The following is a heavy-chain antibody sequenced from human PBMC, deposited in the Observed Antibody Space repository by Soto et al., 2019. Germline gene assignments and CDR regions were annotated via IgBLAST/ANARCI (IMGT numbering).Heavy chain of an antibody. J-gene: IGHJ6*02. CDR3: ARGSEYYDFWSGCMDV. V-gene: IGHV3-53*01. D-gene: IGHD3-3*01. CDR1: GFTVSSNY. Sequence: PGGSLRLSCAASGFTVSSNYMSWVRQAPGKGLEWVSVIYSGGSTYYADSVKGRFTISRDNSKNTLYLQMNSLRAEDTAVYYCARGSEYYDFWSGCMDVWGQGTTVTVSS. CDR2: IYSGGST.